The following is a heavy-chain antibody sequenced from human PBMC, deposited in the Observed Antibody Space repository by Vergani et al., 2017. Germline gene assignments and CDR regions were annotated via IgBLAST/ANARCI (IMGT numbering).Heavy chain of an antibody. Sequence: EVQLVESGGGLVQPGGSLRLSCAASGFTFSSYSMNWVRQAPGKGLEWVSYISSSSSTIYYADSVKGRFTISRDNAKNSLYLQMNSLRAEDTAVYYCGRVADFYGLGSRLLDLWGQGILVTVSS. D-gene: IGHD3-10*01. CDR1: GFTFSSYS. CDR3: GRVADFYGLGSRLLDL. CDR2: ISSSSSTI. J-gene: IGHJ5*02. V-gene: IGHV3-48*01.